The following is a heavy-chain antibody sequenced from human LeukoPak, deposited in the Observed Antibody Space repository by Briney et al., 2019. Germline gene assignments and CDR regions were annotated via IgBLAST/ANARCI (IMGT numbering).Heavy chain of an antibody. CDR2: IYYSGST. Sequence: SETLSLTCTVSGDSLSTYSWSWLRQPPGKGLGYIGYIYYSGSTNYNPSLKSRVTMSVDTSKNQFSLKLNSVTAADTAVYYCVGEKNYWGTPYWGQGTLVTVSS. D-gene: IGHD1-7*01. V-gene: IGHV4-59*08. J-gene: IGHJ4*02. CDR3: VGEKNYWGTPY. CDR1: GDSLSTYS.